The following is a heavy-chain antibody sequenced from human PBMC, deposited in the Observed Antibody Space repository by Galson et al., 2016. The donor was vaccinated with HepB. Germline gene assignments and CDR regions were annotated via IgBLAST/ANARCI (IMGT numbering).Heavy chain of an antibody. Sequence: SLRLSCAASGFTFTDYFVDWVRQAPGKGLEWIGRSRNKGSGYSTQYAPSVQGRFTMSRDASMNSLYLQMNSLKTEDTAVYYCARLHYDGSVFHPFDCWGQGTLVTVSS. D-gene: IGHD3-22*01. CDR3: ARLHYDGSVFHPFDC. CDR2: SRNKGSGYST. J-gene: IGHJ4*02. V-gene: IGHV3-72*01. CDR1: GFTFTDYF.